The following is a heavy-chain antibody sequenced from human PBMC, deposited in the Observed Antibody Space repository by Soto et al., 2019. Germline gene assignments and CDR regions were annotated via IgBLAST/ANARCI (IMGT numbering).Heavy chain of an antibody. CDR1: GFTFTSYG. J-gene: IGHJ3*02. CDR2: IWYDGSNK. Sequence: QVQLVESGGGVVQPGRSLRLSCAASGFTFTSYGMHWVRQAPGKGLEWVAVIWYDGSNKYYADSVKGRFTISRDNSKNTLYLQMNSLRAEDTAVYYCARDRAGAFDIWGHGTMVTVSS. V-gene: IGHV3-33*01. D-gene: IGHD6-25*01. CDR3: ARDRAGAFDI.